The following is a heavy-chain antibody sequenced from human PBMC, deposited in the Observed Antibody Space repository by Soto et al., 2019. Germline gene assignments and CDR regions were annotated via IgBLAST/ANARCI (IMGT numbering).Heavy chain of an antibody. Sequence: QVQLVESGGGVVQPGRSLRLSCAASGFTFSSYGMHWVRQAPGKGLEWVAVIWYDGSNKYYADSVKGRFTISRDNSKNTLYLQRNSLRAEDTAVYYCARGGLLLWFGEPVQDYYYGMDVWGQGTTVTVSS. CDR3: ARGGLLLWFGEPVQDYYYGMDV. D-gene: IGHD3-10*01. CDR1: GFTFSSYG. J-gene: IGHJ6*02. CDR2: IWYDGSNK. V-gene: IGHV3-33*01.